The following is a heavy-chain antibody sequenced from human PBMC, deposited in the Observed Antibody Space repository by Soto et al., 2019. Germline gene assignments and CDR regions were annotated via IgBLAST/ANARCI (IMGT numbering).Heavy chain of an antibody. Sequence: SETLSLTCAVYGGSFIGYCWSWIRQPPGKGLEWIGEINHSGSTNYNPSLKSRVTISVDTSKNQFSLKLSSVTAADTAVYYCARRPGTMVRGVIRGLDPWGQGTLVTVSS. CDR3: ARRPGTMVRGVIRGLDP. V-gene: IGHV4-34*01. CDR2: INHSGST. CDR1: GGSFIGYC. J-gene: IGHJ5*02. D-gene: IGHD3-10*01.